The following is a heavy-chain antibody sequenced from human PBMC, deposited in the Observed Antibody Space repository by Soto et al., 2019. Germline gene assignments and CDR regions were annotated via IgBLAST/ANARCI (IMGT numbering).Heavy chain of an antibody. Sequence: GGSLRLSCAASGFTFSSYAMSWVRQAPGKGLEWVSAISGSGGSTYYADSVKGRFTISRDNSKNTLYLQMNSLRAEDTAVYYCAKDPADIVVVVAALHFDYWGQGTLVTVSS. V-gene: IGHV3-23*01. CDR2: ISGSGGST. J-gene: IGHJ4*02. CDR3: AKDPADIVVVVAALHFDY. CDR1: GFTFSSYA. D-gene: IGHD2-15*01.